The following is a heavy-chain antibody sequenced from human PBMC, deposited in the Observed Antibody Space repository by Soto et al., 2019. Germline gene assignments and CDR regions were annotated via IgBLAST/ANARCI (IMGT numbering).Heavy chain of an antibody. D-gene: IGHD3-3*01. CDR1: GFTFASSA. CDR3: AAFDFWSGYPSPYFAY. Sequence: SVKVSCKASGFTFASSAVQWVRQARGQRLEWIGWIVVGSGNTNYAQKFQERVTITRDMSTSTAYMELSSLRSEDTAVYYCAAFDFWSGYPSPYFAYWGQGTLVTV. CDR2: IVVGSGNT. J-gene: IGHJ4*02. V-gene: IGHV1-58*01.